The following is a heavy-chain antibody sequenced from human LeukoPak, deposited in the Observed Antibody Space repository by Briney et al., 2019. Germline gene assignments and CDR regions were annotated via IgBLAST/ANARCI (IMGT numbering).Heavy chain of an antibody. CDR2: IIPIFGTA. D-gene: IGHD2-21*02. Sequence: ASVKVSCKASGGTFSSYTINWVRQAPGQGLEWMGGIIPIFGTANYAQKFQGRVTITADKSTSTAYMKLSSLRSEDTAVYYCARTVVVTAEHAFDIWGQGTMVTVSS. V-gene: IGHV1-69*06. CDR1: GGTFSSYT. J-gene: IGHJ3*02. CDR3: ARTVVVTAEHAFDI.